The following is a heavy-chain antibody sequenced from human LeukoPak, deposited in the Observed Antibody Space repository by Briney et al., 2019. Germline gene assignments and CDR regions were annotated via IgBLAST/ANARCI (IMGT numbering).Heavy chain of an antibody. CDR3: TTGTTDIVVVPAAPSAFDI. V-gene: IGHV3-15*01. Sequence: GGSLRLSCAASGFTFSNAWMSWVRQAPGKGLEWLGRIKSTADGGTTDYAAPVKGRFTISRDDSKNTLYLQMNSLKTDDTAVYYCTTGTTDIVVVPAAPSAFDIWGQGTMVTVSS. CDR1: GFTFSNAW. D-gene: IGHD2-2*01. J-gene: IGHJ3*02. CDR2: IKSTADGGTT.